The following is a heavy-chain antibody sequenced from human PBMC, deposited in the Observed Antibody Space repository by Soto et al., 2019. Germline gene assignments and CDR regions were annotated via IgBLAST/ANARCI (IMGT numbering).Heavy chain of an antibody. Sequence: PSETLSLTCAVYGGSFSGYYWSRIRQPPGKGLGWIGEINHSGSTNYNPSLKSRVTISVDTSKNQFSLKLSSVTAADTAVYYCARGARLELPSGYFDYWGQGTLVTVSS. V-gene: IGHV4-34*01. D-gene: IGHD1-7*01. CDR2: INHSGST. CDR1: GGSFSGYY. J-gene: IGHJ4*02. CDR3: ARGARLELPSGYFDY.